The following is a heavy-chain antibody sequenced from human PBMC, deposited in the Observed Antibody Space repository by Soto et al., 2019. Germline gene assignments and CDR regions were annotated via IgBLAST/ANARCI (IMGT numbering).Heavy chain of an antibody. J-gene: IGHJ4*02. CDR3: ARHSSIAALPEYYFDY. V-gene: IGHV1-69*05. D-gene: IGHD6-6*01. CDR1: GGTFSSYA. Sequence: QVQLVQSGAEVKKPGSSVKVSCKASGGTFSSYAISWVRQAPGQGLEWMGGIIPIFGTANYAQKFQGRVTITXXEXTXKAYMELSSLRSEDTAVYYCARHSSIAALPEYYFDYWGQGTLVTVSS. CDR2: IIPIFGTA.